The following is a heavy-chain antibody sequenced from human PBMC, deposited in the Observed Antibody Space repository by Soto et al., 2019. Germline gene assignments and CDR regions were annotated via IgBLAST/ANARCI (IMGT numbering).Heavy chain of an antibody. D-gene: IGHD3-10*01. V-gene: IGHV2-5*02. CDR3: AHGQHEYGTSRHFAY. Sequence: QITLEESGPTLVKPTQTLTLTCSVSGISLSSTGEGVGWIRQPPGKALEWLAFIYSDDDDRNSPSLKIRLTITKDRPKNHVALTMTNVGPVDTATYWCAHGQHEYGTSRHFAYWGQGTLVTVSS. CDR2: IYSDDDD. CDR1: GISLSSTGEG. J-gene: IGHJ4*02.